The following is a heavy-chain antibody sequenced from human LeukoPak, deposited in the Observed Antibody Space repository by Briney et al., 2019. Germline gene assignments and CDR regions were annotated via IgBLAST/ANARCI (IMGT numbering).Heavy chain of an antibody. J-gene: IGHJ6*03. Sequence: GGSLRPSCAASGFTFSSYSMNWVRQAPGKGLEWVSSISSSSSYIYYADSVKGRFTISRDNAKNSLYLQMNSLRAEDTAVYYCARVGPYVYYYYYYMDVWGKGTTVTVSS. CDR1: GFTFSSYS. CDR3: ARVGPYVYYYYYYMDV. D-gene: IGHD3-16*01. CDR2: ISSSSSYI. V-gene: IGHV3-21*01.